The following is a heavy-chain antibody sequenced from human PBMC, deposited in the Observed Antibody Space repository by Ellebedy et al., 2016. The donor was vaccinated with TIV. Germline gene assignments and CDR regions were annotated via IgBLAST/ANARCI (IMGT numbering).Heavy chain of an antibody. Sequence: SETLSLTXALSGDSVSSNSAAWNWIRQSPSRGLEWLGRTYYRSKWYNDYAVSVKSRITINPDTSKNQFSLQLNSVTPEDTAVYYCARDYDILTGYSPIGYFDYWGQGTLVTVSP. CDR1: GDSVSSNSAA. CDR2: TYYRSKWYN. D-gene: IGHD3-9*01. CDR3: ARDYDILTGYSPIGYFDY. J-gene: IGHJ4*02. V-gene: IGHV6-1*01.